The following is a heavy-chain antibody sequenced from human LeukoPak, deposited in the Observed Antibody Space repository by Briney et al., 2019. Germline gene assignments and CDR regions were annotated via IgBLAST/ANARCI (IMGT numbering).Heavy chain of an antibody. D-gene: IGHD3-10*01. CDR2: IYHSGST. CDR3: ARRMIPNYYGSGSRFDY. V-gene: IGHV4-38-2*01. Sequence: SETLSLTCAVYGGSFSGYYWGWIRQPPGKGLEWIGSIYHSGSTYYNPSLKSRVTISVDTSKNQFSLKLSSVTAADTAVYYCARRMIPNYYGSGSRFDYWGQGTLVTVSS. J-gene: IGHJ4*02. CDR1: GGSFSGYY.